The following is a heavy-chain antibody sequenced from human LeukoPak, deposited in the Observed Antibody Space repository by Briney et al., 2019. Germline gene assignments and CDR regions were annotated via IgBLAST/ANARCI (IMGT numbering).Heavy chain of an antibody. CDR3: AKDLDFITIFGENSPSSNWFDP. J-gene: IGHJ5*02. V-gene: IGHV3-23*01. CDR2: ISGSGGST. Sequence: GGSLRLSCAASGFTFSSYAMSWVRQAPGKGLEWVSAISGSGGSTYYADSVKGRFTISRDNSKNTLYLQMNSLRAEDTAVYYCAKDLDFITIFGENSPSSNWFDPWGQGALVTVSS. D-gene: IGHD3-9*01. CDR1: GFTFSSYA.